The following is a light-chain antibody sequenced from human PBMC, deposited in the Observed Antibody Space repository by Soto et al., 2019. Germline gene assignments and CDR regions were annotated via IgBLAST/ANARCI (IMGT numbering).Light chain of an antibody. Sequence: DILMTQTPLSLSVTPVQPASISCKSSQSLLHSDGKTYLYWYLQKPGQPPQLLIYEVSNRFSGSGSGTDFTLKISKVGAEDVGVYYCMQALKTQTFGQGTKVDIK. CDR3: MQALKTQT. CDR1: QSLLHSDGKTY. CDR2: EVS. J-gene: IGKJ1*01. V-gene: IGKV2D-29*01.